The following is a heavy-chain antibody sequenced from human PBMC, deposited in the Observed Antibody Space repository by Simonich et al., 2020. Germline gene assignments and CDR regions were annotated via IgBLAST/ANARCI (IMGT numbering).Heavy chain of an antibody. CDR3: AKDLGERITMIVVVIDAFDI. Sequence: GGGLVQPGVSLRLSCAASGFTFSSYAMSWVRQAPGKGLEWVSAISGSGGSTYYADSVKGRFTISRDNSKNTLYLQMNSLRAEDTAVYYCAKDLGERITMIVVVIDAFDIWGQGTMVTVSS. J-gene: IGHJ3*02. V-gene: IGHV3-23*01. CDR2: ISGSGGST. CDR1: GFTFSSYA. D-gene: IGHD3-22*01.